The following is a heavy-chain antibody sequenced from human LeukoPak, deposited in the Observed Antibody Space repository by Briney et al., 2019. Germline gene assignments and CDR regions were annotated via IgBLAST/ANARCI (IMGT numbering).Heavy chain of an antibody. V-gene: IGHV4-59*08. CDR2: FFYGGST. Sequence: PSETHSLTCTISGGPISTSYWSWIRQPPGKGLEWIGYFFYGGSTKYNPSLKSRVTISADTSNNQFSLELSSVTAADTAVYYCASGYYYYMDGWGTGTTVIVSS. CDR3: ASGYYYYMDG. CDR1: GGPISTSY. J-gene: IGHJ6*03.